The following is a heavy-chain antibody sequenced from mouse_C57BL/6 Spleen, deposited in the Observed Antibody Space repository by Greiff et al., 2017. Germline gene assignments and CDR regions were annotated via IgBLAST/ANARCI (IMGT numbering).Heavy chain of an antibody. CDR3: AILYGSSPLDY. D-gene: IGHD1-1*01. CDR2: IDPSDSET. Sequence: QVQLKQPGAELVRPGSSVKLSCKASGYTFTSYWMHWVKQRPIQGLEWIGNIDPSDSETHYNQKFKDKATLTVDKSSSTAYMQLSSLTSEDSAVYYCAILYGSSPLDYWGQGTTLTVSS. V-gene: IGHV1-52*01. J-gene: IGHJ2*01. CDR1: GYTFTSYW.